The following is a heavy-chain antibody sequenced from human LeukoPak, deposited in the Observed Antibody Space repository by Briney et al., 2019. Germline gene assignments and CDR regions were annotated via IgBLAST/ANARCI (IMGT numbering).Heavy chain of an antibody. CDR3: ARGLLDYPLHSGSYSDDAFDI. J-gene: IGHJ3*02. CDR1: GGTFSSYA. D-gene: IGHD1-26*01. V-gene: IGHV1-69*05. CDR2: IIPIFGTA. Sequence: VASVKVSCKASGGTFSSYAISWVRQAPGQGLEWMGGIIPIFGTANYAQKFQGRVTITTDESTSTAYMELSSLRSEDTAVYYCARGLLDYPLHSGSYSDDAFDIWGQGTMVTVSS.